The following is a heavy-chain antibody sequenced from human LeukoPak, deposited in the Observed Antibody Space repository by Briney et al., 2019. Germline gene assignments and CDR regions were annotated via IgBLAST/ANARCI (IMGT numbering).Heavy chain of an antibody. Sequence: GGSLRLSCAASGFTFSSYGMHWVRQAPGKGLEWVAFIRYDGSNKYYADSVKGRFTISRDNSKNTLYLQMNSLRSDDTAVYYCASGAIRWGSALGDNFDYWGQGTLVTVSS. CDR2: IRYDGSNK. D-gene: IGHD2-21*01. CDR3: ASGAIRWGSALGDNFDY. CDR1: GFTFSSYG. J-gene: IGHJ4*02. V-gene: IGHV3-30*02.